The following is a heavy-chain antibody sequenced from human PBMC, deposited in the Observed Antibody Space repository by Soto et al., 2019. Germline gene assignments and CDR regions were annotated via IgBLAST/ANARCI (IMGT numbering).Heavy chain of an antibody. D-gene: IGHD3-10*01. Sequence: EVQLVESGGGLVQPGGSLRLSCAASGFTFSSYWMSWVRQAPGKGLEWVANIKQDGSEKYYVDSVKGRFTISRDNAKNSLYLQMTSLRAEDTAVYYCARDGARYYGSGSYYDYYYYYGMDVWGQGPTVTVSS. J-gene: IGHJ6*02. CDR3: ARDGARYYGSGSYYDYYYYYGMDV. V-gene: IGHV3-7*01. CDR2: IKQDGSEK. CDR1: GFTFSSYW.